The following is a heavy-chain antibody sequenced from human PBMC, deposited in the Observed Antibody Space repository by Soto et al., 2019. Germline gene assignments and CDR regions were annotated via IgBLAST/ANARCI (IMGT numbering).Heavy chain of an antibody. CDR2: IYWNDDK. CDR3: AHRPSRDPRGWFDP. V-gene: IGHV2-5*01. CDR1: GFSSGVG. Sequence: SGPTLGNPTQTLTLTCTFSGFSSGVGVGWIRQPPGKALEWLALIYWNDDKRYSPSLKSRLTITKDTPKNQVVLTMTNMDPVDKATYYYAHRPSRDPRGWFDPWGQGTLVTVSS. D-gene: IGHD3-10*01. J-gene: IGHJ5*02.